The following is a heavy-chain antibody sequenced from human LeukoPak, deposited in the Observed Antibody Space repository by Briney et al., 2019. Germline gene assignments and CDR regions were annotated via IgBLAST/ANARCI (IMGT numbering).Heavy chain of an antibody. J-gene: IGHJ4*02. V-gene: IGHV3-30*02. CDR3: ARSLERHAFDY. D-gene: IGHD1-1*01. CDR1: GFTFSTYG. Sequence: GGSLRLSCAASGFTFSTYGMHWVRQAPGKGLEWVAFIRYDAINKYYADSVKGRFTISRDNAKNSLYLQMNSLRAEDTAVYYCARSLERHAFDYWGQGTLVTVSS. CDR2: IRYDAINK.